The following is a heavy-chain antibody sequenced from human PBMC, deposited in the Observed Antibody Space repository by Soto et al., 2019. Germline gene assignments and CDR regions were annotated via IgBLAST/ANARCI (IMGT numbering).Heavy chain of an antibody. V-gene: IGHV4-59*01. D-gene: IGHD3-3*01. Sequence: SESLSLTCTVSGGSISSYYWSWIRQPPGKGLEWIGYIYYSGYTNYNPSLKSRVTISVDTSKNQFSLKLSSVTAADTAVYYCARVLFGRGNWFDPWGQGTLVPVSS. CDR1: GGSISSYY. CDR3: ARVLFGRGNWFDP. J-gene: IGHJ5*02. CDR2: IYYSGYT.